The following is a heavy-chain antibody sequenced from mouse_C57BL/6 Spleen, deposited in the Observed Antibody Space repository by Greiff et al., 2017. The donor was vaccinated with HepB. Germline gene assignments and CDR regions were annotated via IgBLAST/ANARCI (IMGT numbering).Heavy chain of an antibody. CDR1: GYTFNSYW. J-gene: IGHJ4*01. V-gene: IGHV1-59*01. Sequence: QVQLQQPGAELVRPGTSVKLSCKASGYTFNSYWMHWVKQRPGQGLEWIGVIDPSDSYTNYNQKFKGKATLTVDTSSSTAYMQLSSLTSEDSAVYYCARRGFYAMDYWGQGTSVTVSS. CDR3: ARRGFYAMDY. CDR2: IDPSDSYT.